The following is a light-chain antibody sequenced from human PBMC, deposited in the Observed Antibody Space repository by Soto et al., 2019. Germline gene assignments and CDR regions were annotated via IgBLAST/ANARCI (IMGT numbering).Light chain of an antibody. CDR1: NIESKR. V-gene: IGLV3-21*04. CDR2: YDS. CDR3: QVWDSSADHVV. J-gene: IGLJ2*01. Sequence: SYELTQPPSVSVAPGKTARITCGGNNIESKRGHWYQQKPGQAPVLVIYYDSDRPSGIPERFSGSNSGNTATLTISRVEAGDEADYSCQVWDSSADHVVFGGGTKLTVL.